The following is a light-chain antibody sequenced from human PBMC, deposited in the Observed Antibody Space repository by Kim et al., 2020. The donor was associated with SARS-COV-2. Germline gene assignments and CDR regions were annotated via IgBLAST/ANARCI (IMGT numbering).Light chain of an antibody. CDR3: LQYSSYPRT. Sequence: GDRVTITCRASRAITDDLGWYQHKPGRAPKRLIYAASNLHPGVPSRFSGSRSATEFTLTISSLLPEDSATYFCLQYSSYPRTFGQGTKVDIK. V-gene: IGKV1-17*01. CDR1: RAITDD. CDR2: AAS. J-gene: IGKJ1*01.